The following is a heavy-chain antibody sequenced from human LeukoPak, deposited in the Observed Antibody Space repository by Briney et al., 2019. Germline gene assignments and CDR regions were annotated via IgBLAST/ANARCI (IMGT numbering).Heavy chain of an antibody. CDR2: ISWNSLRI. V-gene: IGHV3-9*01. J-gene: IGHJ4*02. CDR1: GFTFDDYA. CDR3: AKEGRLYDFDC. Sequence: SGGSLRLSCAASGFTFDDYAMHWVRQAPGKGLEWVSGISWNSLRIDYADSVKGRFSISRDNAKNSLYLQMNSLTADDTALYYCAKEGRLYDFDCWGQGTLVTVSS. D-gene: IGHD3-16*02.